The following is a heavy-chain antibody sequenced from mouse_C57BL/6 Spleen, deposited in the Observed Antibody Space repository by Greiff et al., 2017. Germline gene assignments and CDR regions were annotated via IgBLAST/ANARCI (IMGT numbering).Heavy chain of an antibody. CDR1: GYSFTGYY. D-gene: IGHD2-4*01. V-gene: IGHV1-42*01. CDR2: INPSTGGT. J-gene: IGHJ1*03. CDR3: ARGNYYDYDRYFDV. Sequence: EVQLQESGPELVKPGASVKISCKASGYSFTGYYMNWVKQSPEKSLEWIGEINPSTGGTTYNQKFKAKATLTVDKSSSTAYMQLKSLTSEDSAVYYCARGNYYDYDRYFDVWGTGTTVTVSS.